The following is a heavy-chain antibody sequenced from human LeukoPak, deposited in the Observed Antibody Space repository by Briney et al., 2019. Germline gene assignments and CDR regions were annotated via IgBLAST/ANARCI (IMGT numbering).Heavy chain of an antibody. CDR1: GGSISSSSYY. Sequence: SETLSLTCTVSGGSISSSSYYWSWIRQPPGKGLEWIGYIYYSGSTNYNPSLKSRVTISVGTSKNQLSLKLSSVTAADTAVYYCARDYYSRFDPWGQGTLVTVSS. CDR2: IYYSGST. V-gene: IGHV4-61*01. J-gene: IGHJ5*02. D-gene: IGHD1-26*01. CDR3: ARDYYSRFDP.